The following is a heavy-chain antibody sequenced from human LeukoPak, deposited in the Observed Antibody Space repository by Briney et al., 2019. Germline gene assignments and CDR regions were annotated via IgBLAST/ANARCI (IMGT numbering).Heavy chain of an antibody. CDR2: IFHSGST. V-gene: IGHV4-38-2*02. D-gene: IGHD1-26*01. Sequence: PSETLSLTFIVSGYTISNDYYWGWIRQPPGKGLEFIGTIFHSGSTYYNPSLKSRVTISADKSKNQVSLKLTSVTAADTAVYYCARLSVIVGAALEYYYYYMDIWGQGTTVTVSS. CDR3: ARLSVIVGAALEYYYYYMDI. CDR1: GYTISNDYY. J-gene: IGHJ6*03.